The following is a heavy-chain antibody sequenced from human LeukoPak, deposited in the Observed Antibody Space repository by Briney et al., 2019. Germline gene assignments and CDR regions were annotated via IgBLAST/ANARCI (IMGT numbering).Heavy chain of an antibody. D-gene: IGHD1-14*01. Sequence: PSETLSLTCAVSSASINSFYWSWIRQPPGEALEWIGDIYHTGITNYNPSLKSRVAISVDTSKNQFSLRLNSVTAADTALHYCARDEPRGAWVYWGQGALVTVSS. V-gene: IGHV4-59*01. CDR1: SASINSFY. CDR2: IYHTGIT. J-gene: IGHJ4*02. CDR3: ARDEPRGAWVY.